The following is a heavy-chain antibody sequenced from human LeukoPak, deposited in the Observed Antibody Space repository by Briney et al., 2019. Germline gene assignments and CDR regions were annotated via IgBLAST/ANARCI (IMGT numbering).Heavy chain of an antibody. Sequence: GGSLRLSCAASGFTFSSYGMHWVRQAPGKGLEWVAVIWYDGSNKYYADSAKGRFTISRDNSKNTLYLQMNSLRAEDTAVYYCARDGYCSSTSCAPGDYWGQGTLVTVSS. V-gene: IGHV3-33*01. CDR3: ARDGYCSSTSCAPGDY. J-gene: IGHJ4*02. D-gene: IGHD2-2*03. CDR2: IWYDGSNK. CDR1: GFTFSSYG.